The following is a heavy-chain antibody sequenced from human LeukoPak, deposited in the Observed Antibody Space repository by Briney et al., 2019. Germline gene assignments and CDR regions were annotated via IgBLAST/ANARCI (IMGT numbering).Heavy chain of an antibody. D-gene: IGHD3-22*01. V-gene: IGHV4-39*07. CDR2: ISYTGST. CDR3: ARTWFYDSSGYYYAY. Sequence: PSETLSLTCTVSGFSISTNDYHWGWIRQPPGKGLEWIGTISYTGSTYYNPSLKSRVTISVDTSKNQFSLKLSSVTAADTAVYYCARTWFYDSSGYYYAYWGQGTLVTVSS. J-gene: IGHJ4*02. CDR1: GFSISTNDYH.